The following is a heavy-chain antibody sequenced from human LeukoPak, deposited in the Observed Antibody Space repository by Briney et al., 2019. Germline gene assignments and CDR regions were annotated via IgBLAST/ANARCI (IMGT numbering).Heavy chain of an antibody. J-gene: IGHJ5*02. V-gene: IGHV4-39*01. CDR1: GGSISGSSYY. CDR3: ARHSVHWFDPWGP. CDR2: IYYSGST. Sequence: PSETLSLTCTASGGSISGSSYYWGWIRQPPGKGLQWIGSIYYSGSTYYNPFLKSRVTISVDTSKNQFSLKLSSVTAADTAVYYCARHSVHWFDPWGPWGQGTLVTVSS. D-gene: IGHD3-10*01.